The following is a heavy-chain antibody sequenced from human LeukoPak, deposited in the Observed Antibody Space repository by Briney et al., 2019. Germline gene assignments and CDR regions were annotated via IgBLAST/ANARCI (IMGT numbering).Heavy chain of an antibody. Sequence: PGGPLRLSCAASGLTFSSYAMSWVRKAPGKGRVWVSRIKSDGSSTNYADSVKGRFTISRDNAKNTLYLQMNSLRAEDTAVYYCARSRGYSYGDFDYWGQGTLVTVSS. J-gene: IGHJ4*02. V-gene: IGHV3-74*01. CDR2: IKSDGSST. D-gene: IGHD5-18*01. CDR1: GLTFSSYA. CDR3: ARSRGYSYGDFDY.